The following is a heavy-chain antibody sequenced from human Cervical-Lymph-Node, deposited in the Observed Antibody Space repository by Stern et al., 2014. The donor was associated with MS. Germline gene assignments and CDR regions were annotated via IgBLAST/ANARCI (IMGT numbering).Heavy chain of an antibody. J-gene: IGHJ4*02. CDR2: IWYDGSNK. D-gene: IGHD2-15*01. V-gene: IGHV3-33*01. CDR1: GFTFSSYG. Sequence: VQLEESGGGVVQPGRSLRLSCAASGFTFSSYGMHWVRQAPGKGLEWVAVIWYDGSNKYYADSVKGRFTISRDNSKNTLYLQMNSLRAEDTAVYYCAREEDVVAHYFDYWGQGTLVTVSS. CDR3: AREEDVVAHYFDY.